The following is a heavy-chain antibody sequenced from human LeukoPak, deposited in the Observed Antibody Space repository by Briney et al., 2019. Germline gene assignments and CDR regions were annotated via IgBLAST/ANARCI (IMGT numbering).Heavy chain of an antibody. J-gene: IGHJ4*02. V-gene: IGHV3-74*01. D-gene: IGHD3-10*01. CDR1: GFFFNTYW. CDR2: INSDGSKT. CDR3: AREGSLEYYFDY. Sequence: GGSLRLSCAASGFFFNTYWMHWVRQAPGKGLVWVSRINSDGSKTSHADSVKGRFTISRDNAKNTLYLQMNGLRAEDTAVYYCAREGSLEYYFDYWGRGALVTVSS.